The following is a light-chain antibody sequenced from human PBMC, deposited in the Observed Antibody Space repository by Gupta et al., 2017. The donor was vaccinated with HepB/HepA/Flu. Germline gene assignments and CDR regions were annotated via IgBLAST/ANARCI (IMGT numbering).Light chain of an antibody. Sequence: DIVMTQSRVWLPVTPGEPASLSCRSSQSRVHSNGYNYLDWYLQKPGQSPLLLFYLGSKRAFGVPDRFSGSGSGAYFTLEISRGEADDVVVYYCRQALESTRTSGQATKLEIK. CDR3: RQALESTRT. CDR1: QSRVHSNGYNY. CDR2: LGS. J-gene: IGKJ2*02. V-gene: IGKV2-28*01.